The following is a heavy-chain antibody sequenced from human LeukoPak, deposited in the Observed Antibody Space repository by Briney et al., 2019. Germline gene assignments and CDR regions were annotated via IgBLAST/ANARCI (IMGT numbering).Heavy chain of an antibody. CDR2: INHSGST. CDR1: GGSFSGYY. CDR3: ARGYCSSTSCPNYYYYYMDV. V-gene: IGHV4-34*01. Sequence: SETLSLTCAVYGGSFSGYYWSWIRQPPGKGLEWIGEINHSGSTNYNPSLKSRVTISVDTSKNQFSLKLSSVTAADTAVYYCARGYCSSTSCPNYYYYYMDVWGKGTTVTVSS. J-gene: IGHJ6*03. D-gene: IGHD2-2*01.